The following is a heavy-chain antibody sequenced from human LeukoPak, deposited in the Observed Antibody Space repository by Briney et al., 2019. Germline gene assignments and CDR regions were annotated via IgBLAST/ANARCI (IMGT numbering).Heavy chain of an antibody. CDR2: IIPIFGTA. CDR1: GGTFSSYA. CDR3: ARDGGGSQQSNWFDP. J-gene: IGHJ5*02. V-gene: IGHV1-69*01. D-gene: IGHD1-26*01. Sequence: SVKVSCKASGGTFSSYAISWVRQAPGQGLEWMGGIIPIFGTANYAQKFQGRVTITADESTSTAYMELSSLRAEDTAVYYCARDGGGSQQSNWFDPWGQGTLVTVSS.